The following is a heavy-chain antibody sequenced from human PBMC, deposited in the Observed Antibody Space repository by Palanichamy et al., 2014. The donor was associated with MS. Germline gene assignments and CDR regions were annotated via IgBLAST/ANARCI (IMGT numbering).Heavy chain of an antibody. D-gene: IGHD1-26*01. CDR1: GFTVSDKY. CDR2: IYSGGTT. V-gene: IGHV3-53*01. CDR3: ARGLQGGNYMDV. Sequence: EVQLVESGGGLIQPGGSLRLSCAASGFTVSDKYVSWVRQAPGKGLECVSVIYSGGTTYYANSVKGRFTISRDNSKNTLYLQMNSLRAEDTAVYYCARGLQGGNYMDVWGKGTTVTVSS. J-gene: IGHJ6*03.